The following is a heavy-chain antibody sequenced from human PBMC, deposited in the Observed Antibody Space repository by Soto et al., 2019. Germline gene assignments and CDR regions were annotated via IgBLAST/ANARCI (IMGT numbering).Heavy chain of an antibody. CDR3: AREHGDYSYYYYYYMDV. CDR2: IYYSGST. Sequence: SETLSLTCTVSGGSIGSGGYYWSWIRQHPGKGLEWIGYIYYSGSTYYNPSLKSRVTISVDTSKNQFSLKLSSVTAADTAVYYCAREHGDYSYYYYYYMDVWGKGTTVTVSS. J-gene: IGHJ6*03. CDR1: GGSIGSGGYY. V-gene: IGHV4-31*03. D-gene: IGHD4-17*01.